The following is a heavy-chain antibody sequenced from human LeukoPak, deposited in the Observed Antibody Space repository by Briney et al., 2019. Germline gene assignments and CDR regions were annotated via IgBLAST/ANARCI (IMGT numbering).Heavy chain of an antibody. V-gene: IGHV3-7*03. CDR1: GFTFTTYW. D-gene: IGHD2-21*02. CDR3: AKEVYCGGDCSGLNSLIPNY. J-gene: IGHJ4*02. CDR2: IKQDGSEK. Sequence: GGSLRLSCVGSGFTFTTYWMSWVRQAPGKGLEWVANIKQDGSEKYYVDSVKGRFTISRDNANNSLFLQMHSLRVEDTAAYYCAKEVYCGGDCSGLNSLIPNYWGQGTLVTVSS.